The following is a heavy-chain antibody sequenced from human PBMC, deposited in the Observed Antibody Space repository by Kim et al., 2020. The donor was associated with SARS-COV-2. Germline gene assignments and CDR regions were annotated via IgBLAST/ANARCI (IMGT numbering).Heavy chain of an antibody. J-gene: IGHJ4*02. CDR3: ARGRWELSDY. Sequence: TNYAQKFQGRVTMTRDTSISTAYMELSRLRSDDTAVYYCARGRWELSDYWGQGTLVTVSS. D-gene: IGHD1-26*01. V-gene: IGHV1-2*02. CDR2: T.